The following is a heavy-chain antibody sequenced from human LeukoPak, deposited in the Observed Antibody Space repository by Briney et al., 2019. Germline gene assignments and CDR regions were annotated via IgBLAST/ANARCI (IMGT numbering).Heavy chain of an antibody. D-gene: IGHD5-12*01. CDR3: TWMATVNTVDV. CDR2: LKGRTYTETT. Sequence: PGGSLRLSCATSGFSFSSHAMTWVRQAPGKGLEWVGRLKGRTYTETTDFAAPVKGRFTMSRDDSKNTLYLQMNSLTAEDTAVYYCTWMATVNTVDVWGQGTLVTVSS. CDR1: GFSFSSHA. J-gene: IGHJ4*02. V-gene: IGHV3-15*01.